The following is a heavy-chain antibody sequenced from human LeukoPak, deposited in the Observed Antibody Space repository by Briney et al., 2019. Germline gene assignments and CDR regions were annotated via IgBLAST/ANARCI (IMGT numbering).Heavy chain of an antibody. Sequence: SETLSLTCTVSGGSISSYYWSWIRQPPGKGLEWIGYIYYSGSTNYNPSLKSRVTISVNTSKNQFSLKLSSVTAADTAVYYCASYNWNWSRAFGIWGQGTMVTVSS. CDR2: IYYSGST. CDR3: ASYNWNWSRAFGI. CDR1: GGSISSYY. D-gene: IGHD1-7*01. V-gene: IGHV4-59*01. J-gene: IGHJ3*02.